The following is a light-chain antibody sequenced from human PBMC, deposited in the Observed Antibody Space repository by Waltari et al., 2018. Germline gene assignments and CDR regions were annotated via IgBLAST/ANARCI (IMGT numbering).Light chain of an antibody. J-gene: IGLJ3*02. CDR2: LNSDGTS. Sequence: QVALTQSPSASASLGASAKLTRTLNSAHSHLPIPCHQPQPEKGHRSLMTLNSDGTSNKADGXXXXFSGXSSXAXRXLXXXSLQFEDEADYYCQTWGTGIFWVFGGGTKLTVL. CDR1: SAHSHLP. CDR3: QTWGTGIFWV. V-gene: IGLV4-69*02.